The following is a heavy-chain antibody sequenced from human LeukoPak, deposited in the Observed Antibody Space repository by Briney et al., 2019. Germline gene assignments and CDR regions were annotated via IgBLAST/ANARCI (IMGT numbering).Heavy chain of an antibody. V-gene: IGHV4-39*01. J-gene: IGHJ4*02. CDR1: GGSISSSSYY. CDR3: ASINTRITIFGVFLF. D-gene: IGHD3-3*01. CDR2: IYYSGST. Sequence: SETLSLTCTVSGGSISSSSYYWGWIRQPPGKGLEWIGSIYYSGSTYYNPSLKSRVTISVDTSKNQFSLKLSSVTAADTAVYYCASINTRITIFGVFLFWGQGTLVTVSS.